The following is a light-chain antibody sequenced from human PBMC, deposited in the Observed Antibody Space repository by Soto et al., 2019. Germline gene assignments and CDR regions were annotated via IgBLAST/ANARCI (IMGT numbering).Light chain of an antibody. CDR3: SSYATGNNVV. CDR1: SSDVGGYNY. Sequence: QSALIQPPSASGSPGQSVTISCTGTSSDVGGYNYVSWYQQHPGKSPKLIIYEVTKRPSGVPDRFSGSRSGNTASLTVSGIQAEDEADYYCSSYATGNNVVFGGGTKLTVL. J-gene: IGLJ2*01. V-gene: IGLV2-8*01. CDR2: EVT.